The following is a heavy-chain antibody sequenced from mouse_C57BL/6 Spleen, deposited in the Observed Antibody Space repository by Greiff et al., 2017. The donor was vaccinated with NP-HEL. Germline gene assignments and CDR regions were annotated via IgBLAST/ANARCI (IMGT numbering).Heavy chain of an antibody. Sequence: QVQLQQSGAELVMPGASVKLSCKASGYTFTSYWMHWVKQRPGQGLEWIGEIDPSDSYTNYNQKFKGKSTLTVDKSSSTAYMQLSSLTSEDSAVYYCARRRYDYFYFDYWGQGTTLTVSS. J-gene: IGHJ2*01. CDR2: IDPSDSYT. CDR3: ARRRYDYFYFDY. D-gene: IGHD2-4*01. CDR1: GYTFTSYW. V-gene: IGHV1-69*01.